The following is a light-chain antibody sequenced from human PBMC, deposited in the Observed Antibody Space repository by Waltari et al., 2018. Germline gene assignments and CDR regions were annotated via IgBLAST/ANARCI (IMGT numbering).Light chain of an antibody. V-gene: IGLV2-14*02. CDR2: EAT. CDR1: SSDVGSNNL. CDR3: CSYTNTHVV. J-gene: IGLJ2*01. Sequence: QSALTQPASVSGSPGQSITISYTGTSSDVGSNNLVSWYQQHPGQAPKLIIYEATKRTSGVSNRFSGSKSGNTASLTISGLQAEDEGDYYCCSYTNTHVVFGGGTKLTVL.